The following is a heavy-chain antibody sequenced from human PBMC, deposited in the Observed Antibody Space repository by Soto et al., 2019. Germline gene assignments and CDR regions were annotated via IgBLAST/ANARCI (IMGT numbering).Heavy chain of an antibody. CDR2: IYYSGST. V-gene: IGHV4-39*01. J-gene: IGHJ6*02. D-gene: IGHD5-18*01. CDR1: GGSISSSSSY. Sequence: SETLSLTCTVSGGSISSSSSYWGWIRQPPGKGLEWIGSIYYSGSTYYNSSLKSRVTISVDTSKNQFSLELSSVIATDTAVYYCARTLRGASYGYGVAMDVWGQGTTVTVSS. CDR3: ARTLRGASYGYGVAMDV.